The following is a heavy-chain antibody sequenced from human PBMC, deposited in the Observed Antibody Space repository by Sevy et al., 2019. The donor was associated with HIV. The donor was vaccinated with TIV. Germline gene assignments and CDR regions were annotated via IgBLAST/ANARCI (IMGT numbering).Heavy chain of an antibody. Sequence: SETLSLTCSVSGGSVNNHYWTWIRQFPGKGLEWLGYAHYSGSPVYNPSLKGRLTISLDMSKNRFSLQLDSVTAADTAIYYCVTFGTNFDPRFDPWGQGTLVTVSS. J-gene: IGHJ5*02. V-gene: IGHV4-59*02. CDR3: VTFGTNFDPRFDP. D-gene: IGHD2-8*01. CDR1: GGSVNNHY. CDR2: AHYSGSP.